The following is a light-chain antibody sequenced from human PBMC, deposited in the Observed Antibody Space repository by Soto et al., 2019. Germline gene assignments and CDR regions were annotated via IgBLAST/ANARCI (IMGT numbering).Light chain of an antibody. Sequence: EIVLTQSPGTLSLSPGERATLYCRASQSISSNRFAWFQEKPGQAPSLLIYGVSSRATGIPDRFSGSGSGTDFTLTISRLEPEDFGVYCCQQYDRSPITFGPGTKWISN. CDR3: QQYDRSPIT. V-gene: IGKV3-20*01. J-gene: IGKJ3*01. CDR2: GVS. CDR1: QSISSNR.